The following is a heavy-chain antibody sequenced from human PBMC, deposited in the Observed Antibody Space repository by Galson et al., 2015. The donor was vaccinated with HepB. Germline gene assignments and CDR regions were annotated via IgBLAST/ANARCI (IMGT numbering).Heavy chain of an antibody. V-gene: IGHV2-5*01. CDR3: AHGVGLVGPYFDY. D-gene: IGHD2-8*02. J-gene: IGHJ4*02. Sequence: PALVKPTQTLTLTCTFPGFSLRTSGVGVGWIRQSPGKALEWLALIYWNDDKLYSPSLKSRLTITKDTSKDQVVLTMTSMDPVDTATYYCAHGVGLVGPYFDYWGQGALVTVSS. CDR1: GFSLRTSGVG. CDR2: IYWNDDK.